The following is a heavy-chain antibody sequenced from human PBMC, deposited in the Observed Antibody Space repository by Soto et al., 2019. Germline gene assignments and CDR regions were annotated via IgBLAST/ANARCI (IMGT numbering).Heavy chain of an antibody. CDR2: IYYSGST. CDR3: ARDGAYYDFWSGPRRAFDI. J-gene: IGHJ3*02. D-gene: IGHD3-3*01. CDR1: GGSISSGGYY. V-gene: IGHV4-31*03. Sequence: SETLSLTCTVSGGSISSGGYYWSWIRQHPGKGLEWIGYIYYSGSTYYNPSLKSRVTISVDTSKNQFSLKLSSVTAADTAVYYCARDGAYYDFWSGPRRAFDIWGQGTMVTVSS.